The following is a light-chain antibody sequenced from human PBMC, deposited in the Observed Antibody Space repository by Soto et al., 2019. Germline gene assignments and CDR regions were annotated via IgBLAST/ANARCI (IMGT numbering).Light chain of an antibody. Sequence: EIVLTQSPGTLSLSPGERATLSCRASQSVSSSYLAWYQQQPGQAPRLLMYGASSRATGIPDRFSGSGSGTDFTLTISRLEPEDFAVYYCQQRSNWWTFGQGTKVDIK. CDR2: GAS. CDR1: QSVSSSY. CDR3: QQRSNWWT. V-gene: IGKV3D-20*02. J-gene: IGKJ1*01.